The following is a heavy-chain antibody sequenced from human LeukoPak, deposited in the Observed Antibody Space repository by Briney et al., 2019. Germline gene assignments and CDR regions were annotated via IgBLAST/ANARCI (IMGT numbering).Heavy chain of an antibody. V-gene: IGHV4-59*01. Sequence: KPSETLSLTCTVSGGSISSYYWTWIGQPPGKGLEWMGYIYYSASTTYNPSLKSRVTISVDTSKNQYSLKQTPVTAADAAVYYCARDRRSAGSDAFEIWGQGTVVTVSS. CDR2: IYYSAST. J-gene: IGHJ3*02. D-gene: IGHD6-13*01. CDR1: GGSISSYY. CDR3: ARDRRSAGSDAFEI.